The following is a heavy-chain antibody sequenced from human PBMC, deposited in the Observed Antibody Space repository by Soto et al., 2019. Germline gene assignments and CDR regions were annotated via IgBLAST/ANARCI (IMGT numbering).Heavy chain of an antibody. CDR3: ARGPEVPAASEAFWFDP. J-gene: IGHJ5*02. V-gene: IGHV3-7*03. CDR2: INQYGSEK. D-gene: IGHD2-2*01. Sequence: GGSLRLSCAASGFTFSTYWMTWVRQAPGKGLEWVANINQYGSEKYYVDSVKGRFTISRDNAKNSLYLQMNSLRAEDTAVYYYARGPEVPAASEAFWFDPWGQGTLVTVSS. CDR1: GFTFSTYW.